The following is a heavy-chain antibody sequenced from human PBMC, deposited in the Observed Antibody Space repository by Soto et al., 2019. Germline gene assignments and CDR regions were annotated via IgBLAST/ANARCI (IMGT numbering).Heavy chain of an antibody. CDR3: ARVNGNDVPFGFDY. V-gene: IGHV1-46*02. CDR2: VNPTDGST. CDR1: GYTFNNYF. Sequence: QVQLVQSGAEMKKPGASVKVSCTASGYTFNNYFLHWVRQAPGQGLEWMGRVNPTDGSTIHAQKLQGRVTMTRDTSTSTVYMELSRLRSEDTAVYYCARVNGNDVPFGFDYWGQGTLITVSS. J-gene: IGHJ4*02. D-gene: IGHD1-1*01.